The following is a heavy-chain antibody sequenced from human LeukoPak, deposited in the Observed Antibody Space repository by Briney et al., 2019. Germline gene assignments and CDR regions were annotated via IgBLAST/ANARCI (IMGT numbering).Heavy chain of an antibody. CDR3: ARVGYCSSTSCYIPPDY. Sequence: GGSLRLSCAASGFTFSSYWMSWVRQAPGKGLEWVANIKQGGSEKYYVDSVKGRFTISRDNAKNSLYLQMNSLRAEDTAVYYCARVGYCSSTSCYIPPDYWGQGTLVTVSS. CDR1: GFTFSSYW. D-gene: IGHD2-2*01. CDR2: IKQGGSEK. J-gene: IGHJ4*02. V-gene: IGHV3-7*01.